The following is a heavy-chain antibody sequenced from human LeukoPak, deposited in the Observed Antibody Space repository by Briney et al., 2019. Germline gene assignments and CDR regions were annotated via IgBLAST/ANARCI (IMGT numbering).Heavy chain of an antibody. D-gene: IGHD1-26*01. CDR3: ARDWDVDI. J-gene: IGHJ3*02. CDR2: IKQDGSEK. CDR1: GFTFSRYW. V-gene: IGHV3-7*01. Sequence: GGSLRLSCAASGFTFSRYWMSWVRQAPGKGLEWVANIKQDGSEKYYVDSVKGRFSISRDNAKNLVYLQMNSLSAEDTAVYYCARDWDVDIWGQGTMVTVSS.